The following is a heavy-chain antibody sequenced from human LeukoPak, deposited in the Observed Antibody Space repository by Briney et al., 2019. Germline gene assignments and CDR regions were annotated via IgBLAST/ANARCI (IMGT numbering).Heavy chain of an antibody. J-gene: IGHJ4*02. CDR3: ARDNLPRAIVGATLDY. CDR2: ISYDGSKK. Sequence: GGSLRLSCAASGFTFSYYAMHWVRQAPGKGLEWVAIISYDGSKKYFADSVKGRFTISRDNSKNTLYLRMNSLNVEDTSVYYCARDNLPRAIVGATLDYWGQGTLVTVSS. D-gene: IGHD1-26*01. CDR1: GFTFSYYA. V-gene: IGHV3-30*04.